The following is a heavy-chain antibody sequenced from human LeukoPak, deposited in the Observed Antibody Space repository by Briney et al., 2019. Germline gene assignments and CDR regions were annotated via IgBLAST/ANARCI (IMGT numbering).Heavy chain of an antibody. CDR3: ARGPLWGSYRYTEVPH. Sequence: PSETLSLTCAVYGGSFSGYYWSWIRQPPGKGLEWIGEINHSGSTYYNPSLKSRVTISVDTSKNQFSLKLSSVTAADTAVYYCARGPLWGSYRYTEVPHWGQGTLVTVSS. D-gene: IGHD3-16*02. J-gene: IGHJ4*02. CDR1: GGSFSGYY. V-gene: IGHV4-34*01. CDR2: INHSGST.